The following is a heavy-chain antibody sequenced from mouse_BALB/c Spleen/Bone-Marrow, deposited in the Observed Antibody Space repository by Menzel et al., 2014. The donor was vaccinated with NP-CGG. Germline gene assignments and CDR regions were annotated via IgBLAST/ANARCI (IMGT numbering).Heavy chain of an antibody. V-gene: IGHV14-3*02. J-gene: IGHJ2*01. CDR2: IDPANGNT. CDR1: GFNIKDTY. CDR3: ASYYRYSFDY. Sequence: VQLKESGAELVKPGASVKLSCTGSGFNIKDTYMHWVKQRPEQGLEWIGRIDPANGNTKYDPKCQGKATITADTSSNTAYLQLSSLTSEDTAVYYCASYYRYSFDYWGQGTTLTVSS. D-gene: IGHD2-14*01.